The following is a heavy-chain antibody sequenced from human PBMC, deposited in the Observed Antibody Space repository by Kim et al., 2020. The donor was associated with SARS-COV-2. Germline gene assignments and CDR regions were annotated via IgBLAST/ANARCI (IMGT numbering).Heavy chain of an antibody. J-gene: IGHJ4*02. CDR2: ISSSSSYI. D-gene: IGHD4-17*01. V-gene: IGHV3-21*01. CDR3: SGEVYGDYELDY. Sequence: GGSLRLSCAASGFTFSSYSMNWVRQAPGKGLEWVSSISSSSSYIYYADSVKGRFTISRDNAKNSLYLQMNSLIAEDTAVYYCSGEVYGDYELDYWGQGTLVTVSS. CDR1: GFTFSSYS.